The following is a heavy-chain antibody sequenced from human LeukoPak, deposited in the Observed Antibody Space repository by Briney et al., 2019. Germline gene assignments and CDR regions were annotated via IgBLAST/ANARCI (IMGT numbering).Heavy chain of an antibody. V-gene: IGHV1-2*02. D-gene: IGHD3-22*01. Sequence: ASVKVSCRASGYTFIAYYMHWVRQAPGQGLEWMGWINPSSGGTNYAQKFQGRVTMTRDTSISTAYMELSRLRSDDTAVYYCARDLEYYYDSSVNLQLDYWGQGTLVTVSS. CDR3: ARDLEYYYDSSVNLQLDY. CDR1: GYTFIAYY. CDR2: INPSSGGT. J-gene: IGHJ4*02.